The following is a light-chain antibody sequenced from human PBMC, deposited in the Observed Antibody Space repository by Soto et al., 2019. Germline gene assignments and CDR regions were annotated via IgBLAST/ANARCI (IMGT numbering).Light chain of an antibody. CDR2: AAS. CDR1: QTIGIY. V-gene: IGKV1-39*01. J-gene: IGKJ5*01. CDR3: QQSYSSPIT. Sequence: DIQMTQSPSYLSASVGDRVTITCRASQTIGIYLNWYQQKPGKAPKFLMYAASNLKGGVSSRFIGSGAGTDFTLTIPSLQPEDFEIYYCQQSYSSPITVGQGTRLEIK.